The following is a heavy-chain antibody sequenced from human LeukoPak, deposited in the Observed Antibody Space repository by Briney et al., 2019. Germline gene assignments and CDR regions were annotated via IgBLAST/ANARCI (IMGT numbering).Heavy chain of an antibody. CDR3: ARSHYQSSDYFDEDAFDI. Sequence: GGSLRLSCAASGFTFSDHYMDWVRHAPGKGLGWVGRARKKVNSYTPEHAAAEEGRFSFSRDDSKNSLYLQLNRLKTEDTALYCCARSHYQSSDYFDEDAFDIWGQGTMVTVSS. CDR2: ARKKVNSYTP. J-gene: IGHJ3*02. D-gene: IGHD3-22*01. V-gene: IGHV3-72*01. CDR1: GFTFSDHY.